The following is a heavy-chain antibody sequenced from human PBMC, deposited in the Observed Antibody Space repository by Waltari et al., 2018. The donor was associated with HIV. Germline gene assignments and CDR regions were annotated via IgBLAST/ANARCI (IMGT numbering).Heavy chain of an antibody. J-gene: IGHJ3*01. CDR1: GGSISTYF. CDR3: ARDESGDFGDKSGPEDAFVV. V-gene: IGHV4-59*01. D-gene: IGHD3-10*01. CDR2: INSRGTT. Sequence: QVQLQESGPGLVKPSETLSLTCTVSGGSISTYFWSWIRQPPGKGLEWIGYINSRGTTNHNPSLKSRVSMSLDPSKNQFSLKVTSVTAADTAVYYCARDESGDFGDKSGPEDAFVVWGQGAKVTVSS.